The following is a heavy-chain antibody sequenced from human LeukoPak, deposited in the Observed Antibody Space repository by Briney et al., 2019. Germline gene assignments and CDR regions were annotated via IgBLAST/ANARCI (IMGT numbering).Heavy chain of an antibody. CDR2: ITPSGGGT. V-gene: IGHV1-46*01. Sequence: ASVKASCKASGYTFTSYDINWVRQATGQGLEWMGVITPSGGGTSYAQKFQGRLTMTRDTSTSTVYMELSSLRSEDTAVYYCARDSRITMVRGVMGYWGQGTLVTVSS. CDR1: GYTFTSYD. J-gene: IGHJ4*02. CDR3: ARDSRITMVRGVMGY. D-gene: IGHD3-10*01.